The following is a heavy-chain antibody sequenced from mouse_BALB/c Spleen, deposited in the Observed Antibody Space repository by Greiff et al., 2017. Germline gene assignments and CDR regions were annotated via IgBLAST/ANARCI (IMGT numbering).Heavy chain of an antibody. Sequence: EVQRVESGGGLVKPGGSLKLSCAASGFTFSDYYMYWVRQTPEKRLEWVATISDGGSYTYYPDSVKGRFTISRDNAKNNLYLQMSSLKSEDTAMYYCARGDYGSLYAMDYWGQGTSVTVSS. V-gene: IGHV5-4*02. D-gene: IGHD1-1*01. CDR2: ISDGGSYT. CDR1: GFTFSDYY. J-gene: IGHJ4*01. CDR3: ARGDYGSLYAMDY.